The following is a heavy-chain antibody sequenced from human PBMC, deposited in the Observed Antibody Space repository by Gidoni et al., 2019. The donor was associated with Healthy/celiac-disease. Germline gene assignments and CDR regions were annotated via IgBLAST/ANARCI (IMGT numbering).Heavy chain of an antibody. J-gene: IGHJ4*02. V-gene: IGHV1-8*03. D-gene: IGHD1-7*01. Sequence: QVQLVQSGAEVKKHGVAVQVSCKASGYTFTSYDINWVRQATGQGLEWMGWRNPNSGNTGYAQKFQGRVTITRNTSISTAYMELSSLRSEDTAVYYCARVGVTGTTPFDYWGQGTLVTVSS. CDR2: RNPNSGNT. CDR1: GYTFTSYD. CDR3: ARVGVTGTTPFDY.